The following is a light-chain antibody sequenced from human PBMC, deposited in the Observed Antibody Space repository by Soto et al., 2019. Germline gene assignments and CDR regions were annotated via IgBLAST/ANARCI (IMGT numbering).Light chain of an antibody. CDR1: QSVSSNS. CDR2: GAS. CDR3: QQRSNWPT. Sequence: EIVLTQSPGTLSLSPGERATLPCRASQSVSSNSLAWYQQRPGQAPRLLIHGASSRAIGIPDRFSGSGSGTDFTLTISSLEPEDFAVYYCQQRSNWPTFGQGTRLEIK. J-gene: IGKJ5*01. V-gene: IGKV3D-20*02.